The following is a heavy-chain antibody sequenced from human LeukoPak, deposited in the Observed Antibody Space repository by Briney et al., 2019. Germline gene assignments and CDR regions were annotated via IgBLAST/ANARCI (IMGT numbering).Heavy chain of an antibody. Sequence: PSETLSLTCAVYGGSFSGYYWSWIRQPPGKGLEWIGEINHSGSTNYNPSLKSRVTISVDTSKNQFSLKLSSVTAADTAVYYCARGFMASSPWRVGYFDYWGQGTLVTVSS. J-gene: IGHJ4*02. CDR1: GGSFSGYY. V-gene: IGHV4-34*01. CDR3: ARGFMASSPWRVGYFDY. CDR2: INHSGST. D-gene: IGHD6-13*01.